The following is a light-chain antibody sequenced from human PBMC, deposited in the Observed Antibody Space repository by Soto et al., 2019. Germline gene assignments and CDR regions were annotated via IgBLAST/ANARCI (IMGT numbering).Light chain of an antibody. V-gene: IGKV1-5*03. CDR2: KAS. Sequence: DIQMTQSPSTLSGSVGDRVTITCRASQTISSWLAWYQQKPGKAPKLLIYKASTLKSGVPSRFSGSGSGTEFTLTISSLQPDDFATYYCQQGYSTPQTFGQGTKVDIK. CDR3: QQGYSTPQT. CDR1: QTISSW. J-gene: IGKJ1*01.